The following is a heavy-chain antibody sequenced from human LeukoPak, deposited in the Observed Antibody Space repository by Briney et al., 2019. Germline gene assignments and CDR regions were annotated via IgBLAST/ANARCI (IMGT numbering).Heavy chain of an antibody. Sequence: SLRLSCAASGFTFSDYYMSWVRQAPGKGLEWVSGISWNSGSIGYADSVKGRFTISRDNAKNSLYLQMNSLRAEDTALYYCAKDSTMVRGVIPDWGQGTLVTVSS. V-gene: IGHV3-9*01. J-gene: IGHJ4*02. CDR2: ISWNSGSI. CDR1: GFTFSDYY. D-gene: IGHD3-10*01. CDR3: AKDSTMVRGVIPD.